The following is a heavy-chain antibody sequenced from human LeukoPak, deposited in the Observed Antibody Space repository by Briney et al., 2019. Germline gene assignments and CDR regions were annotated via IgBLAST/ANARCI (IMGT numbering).Heavy chain of an antibody. D-gene: IGHD2-2*01. Sequence: ASVKVSCKASGYTFTSYYMHWVRQAPGQGLEWMGIINPSGGSTSYAQKFQGRVTMTRDMSTSTVYMELSSLRSEDTAVYYCASQGRDIVVVPAAMWKDAFDIWGQGTMVTVSS. CDR3: ASQGRDIVVVPAAMWKDAFDI. J-gene: IGHJ3*02. CDR2: INPSGGST. V-gene: IGHV1-46*01. CDR1: GYTFTSYY.